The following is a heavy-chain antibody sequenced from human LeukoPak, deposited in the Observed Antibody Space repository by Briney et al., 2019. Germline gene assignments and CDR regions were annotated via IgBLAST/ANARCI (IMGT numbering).Heavy chain of an antibody. CDR1: GFTFSSYA. J-gene: IGHJ4*02. CDR2: ISYDGSNK. D-gene: IGHD1-26*01. V-gene: IGHV3-30-3*01. Sequence: GSLRLSCAASGFTFSSYAMHWVRQAPGKGLEWVAVISYDGSNKYYADSVKGRFTISRDNSKNTLYLQMNSLRAEDTAVYYCASSELQPTCPADYWGQGTLVTVSS. CDR3: ASSELQPTCPADY.